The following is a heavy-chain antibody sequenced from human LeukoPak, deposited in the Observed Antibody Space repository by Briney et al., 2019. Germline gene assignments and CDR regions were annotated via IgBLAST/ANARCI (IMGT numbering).Heavy chain of an antibody. Sequence: PGGSLRLSCAASGFTFSSYGMHWVRQAPGKGLEGVAFIRYDGSNKYYADSVKGRFTISRDNSKNTLYLQMNSLRAEDTAVYYCAKILGDYYDSSGYSQTFDYWGQGTLVTVSS. V-gene: IGHV3-30*02. CDR2: IRYDGSNK. CDR1: GFTFSSYG. J-gene: IGHJ4*02. D-gene: IGHD3-22*01. CDR3: AKILGDYYDSSGYSQTFDY.